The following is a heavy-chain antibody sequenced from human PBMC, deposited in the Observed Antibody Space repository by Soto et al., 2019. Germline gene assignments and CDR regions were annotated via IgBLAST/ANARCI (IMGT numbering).Heavy chain of an antibody. CDR3: ARPQGDFWSGYYQPQGGFDP. V-gene: IGHV4-39*01. D-gene: IGHD3-3*01. J-gene: IGHJ5*02. CDR2: IYYSGST. CDR1: GGSISSSSYY. Sequence: PSETLSLTCTVSGGSISSSSYYWGWIRQPPGKGLEWIGSIYYSGSTYYNPSLKSRVTISVDTSKNQFSLKLSSVTAADTAVYYCARPQGDFWSGYYQPQGGFDPWGQGTLVTVSS.